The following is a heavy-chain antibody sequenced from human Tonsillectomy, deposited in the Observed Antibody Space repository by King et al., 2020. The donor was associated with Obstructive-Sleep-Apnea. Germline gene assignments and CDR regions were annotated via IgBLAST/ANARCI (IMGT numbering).Heavy chain of an antibody. D-gene: IGHD1-14*01. CDR2: FDHEDGET. CDR3: ATGNRRYFDS. V-gene: IGHV1-24*01. Sequence: QLVQSGAEVKKPGASVKVSCKVFGFTLTELSMHWVRQAPGKGLEWMGGFDHEDGETIHAREFQGRLTMTQDTSTDTAYMEMNSLRSEDTAVYYCATGNRRYFDSWGQGTLVTVSS. J-gene: IGHJ4*02. CDR1: GFTLTELS.